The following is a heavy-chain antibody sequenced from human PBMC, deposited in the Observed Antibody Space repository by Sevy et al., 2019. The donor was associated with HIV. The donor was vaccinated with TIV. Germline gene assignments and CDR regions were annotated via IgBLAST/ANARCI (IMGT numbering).Heavy chain of an antibody. Sequence: GGSLRLSCTASGFTFDDYAMNWFRQAPGKGLEWVAFITRNSYEAYGGTTEYAASVKGRFTSSRDDSKSIAYLQMNSLKTEDTAVYYCTRGLATADTPEYYFDYWGQGTLVTVSS. CDR2: ITRNSYEAYGGTT. CDR1: GFTFDDYA. J-gene: IGHJ4*02. CDR3: TRGLATADTPEYYFDY. D-gene: IGHD5-12*01. V-gene: IGHV3-49*03.